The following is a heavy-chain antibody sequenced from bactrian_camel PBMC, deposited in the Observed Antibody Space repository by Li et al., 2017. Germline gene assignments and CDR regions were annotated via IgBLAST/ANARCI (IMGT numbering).Heavy chain of an antibody. D-gene: IGHD5*01. J-gene: IGHJ4*01. V-gene: IGHV3S19*01. CDR3: QKERVGALVLL. Sequence: QLVESGGGLVQSGGSLRLSCATSGFEFSNPYMHWVRQVPGKGLEWVSSIYTGDGTTNFADSVKGRFTISRDNAKNKLYLQLNSLETETRPCITVQKERVGALVLLSGARGPRSPSP. CDR2: IYTGDGTT. CDR1: GFEFSNPY.